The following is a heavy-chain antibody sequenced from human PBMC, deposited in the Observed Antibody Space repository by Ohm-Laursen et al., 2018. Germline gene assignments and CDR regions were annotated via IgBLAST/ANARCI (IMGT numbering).Heavy chain of an antibody. CDR3: ASTDADAFDI. Sequence: GSLRLSCSASGFTFSSYAMSWVRQAPGKGLEWVSAISASGSSTYDADSVKGRFTISRDDAKNSLYLQMNSLRAEDSAVYYCASTDADAFDIWGQGTMVTVSS. CDR2: ISASGSST. J-gene: IGHJ3*02. CDR1: GFTFSSYA. D-gene: IGHD2-2*01. V-gene: IGHV3-23*01.